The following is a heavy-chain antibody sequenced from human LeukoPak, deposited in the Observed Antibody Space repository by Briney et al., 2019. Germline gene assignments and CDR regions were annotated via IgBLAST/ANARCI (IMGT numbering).Heavy chain of an antibody. J-gene: IGHJ4*02. D-gene: IGHD6-13*01. CDR3: ARGLLAAAGFFVY. CDR2: INPNSGGT. CDR1: GYTFTGYY. V-gene: IGHV1-2*02. Sequence: GASVKVSCKASGYTFTGYYMHWVRQAPGQGLEWMGWINPNSGGTNYAQKFQGRVTMTRDTSISTAYMELSSLRSEDTAVYYCARGLLAAAGFFVYWGQGTLVTVSS.